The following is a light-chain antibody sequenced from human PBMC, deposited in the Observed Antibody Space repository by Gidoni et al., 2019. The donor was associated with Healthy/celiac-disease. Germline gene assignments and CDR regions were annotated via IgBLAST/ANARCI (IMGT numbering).Light chain of an antibody. Sequence: EIVMTQSPATLSVSPGERATLSCRASKSVSNNLAWYQQKPGQAPRLLIYRTSTRATGIPGSFSGSGSGTEFALTISSLQSEDFGVYYCQQYNNWPPFTFGQGTKLEIK. CDR3: QQYNNWPPFT. CDR2: RTS. CDR1: KSVSNN. J-gene: IGKJ2*01. V-gene: IGKV3-15*01.